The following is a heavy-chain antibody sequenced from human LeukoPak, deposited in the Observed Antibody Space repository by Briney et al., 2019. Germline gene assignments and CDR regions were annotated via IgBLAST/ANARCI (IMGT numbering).Heavy chain of an antibody. J-gene: IGHJ4*02. D-gene: IGHD5-24*01. Sequence: EGSLRLSCAAFGLTFSNYRMNWVRQAPGKGLEWVSSISSSGNYIYYADSMRGRFTISRDNAKNSVYLQMSSLRAEDTAVYYCAGHPAEMNTLWGQGTLVTVSS. V-gene: IGHV3-21*01. CDR3: AGHPAEMNTL. CDR1: GLTFSNYR. CDR2: ISSSGNYI.